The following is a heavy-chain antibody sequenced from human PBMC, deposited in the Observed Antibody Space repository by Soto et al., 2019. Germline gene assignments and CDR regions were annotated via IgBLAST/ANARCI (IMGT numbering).Heavy chain of an antibody. CDR3: AISSGYADWFAP. J-gene: IGHJ5*02. CDR1: GGSISSGGYY. D-gene: IGHD3-22*01. Sequence: QVQLQESGPGLVKPSQTLSLTCTVSGGSISSGGYYWSWIRQHPGKGLEWIGYIYYSGSTYYNPSLKSRVTISVDTSKNQFSLKLRSGPAADTAVYYCAISSGYADWFAPWGQGTLVTVSS. CDR2: IYYSGST. V-gene: IGHV4-31*03.